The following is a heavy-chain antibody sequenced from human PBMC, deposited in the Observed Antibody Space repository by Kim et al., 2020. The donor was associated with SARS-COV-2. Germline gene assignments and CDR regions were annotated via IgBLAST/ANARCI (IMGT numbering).Heavy chain of an antibody. J-gene: IGHJ4*02. CDR3: ALGTTFSDY. V-gene: IGHV5-10-1*01. Sequence: SYPSYSPSFQGHVTISADKSINTAYLQWSSLKASDTAMYYCALGTTFSDYWGQGTLVTVSS. CDR2: SYP. D-gene: IGHD1-26*01.